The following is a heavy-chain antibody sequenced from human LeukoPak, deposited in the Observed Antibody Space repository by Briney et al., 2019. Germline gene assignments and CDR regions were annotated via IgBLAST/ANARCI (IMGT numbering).Heavy chain of an antibody. CDR3: ARGILWTQYYFDY. Sequence: ASVKVSCKASGYTFTGYYMHWVRQAPGQGLEWMGWINPNSGGTNYAQKFQGRVTMTRDTSISTAYMELSRLRSDDTAVYYCARGILWTQYYFDYWGQGTLVTVSS. V-gene: IGHV1-2*02. CDR2: INPNSGGT. CDR1: GYTFTGYY. D-gene: IGHD3-10*01. J-gene: IGHJ4*02.